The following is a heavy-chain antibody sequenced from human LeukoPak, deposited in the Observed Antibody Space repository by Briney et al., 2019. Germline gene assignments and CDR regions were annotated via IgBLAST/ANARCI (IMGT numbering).Heavy chain of an antibody. J-gene: IGHJ5*02. V-gene: IGHV4-59*07. CDR1: GRSLSTYY. CDR2: ICYSGST. D-gene: IGHD6-19*01. Sequence: SDTLSLPCSVCGRSLSTYYWRGIRQPPGKGLEWIGYICYSGSTYNPSLKSRVTISVDTSNNQFYLKLSAVTGADTAVYCCARGGWYSHLWGQGALVTVSS. CDR3: ARGGWYSHL.